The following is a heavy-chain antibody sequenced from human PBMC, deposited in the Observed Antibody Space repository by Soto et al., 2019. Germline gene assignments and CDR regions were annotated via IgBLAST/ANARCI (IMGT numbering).Heavy chain of an antibody. CDR2: IIPIFGRT. CDR3: ARDVVRSIAWDS. V-gene: IGHV1-69*01. J-gene: IGHJ4*02. Sequence: QVQLVQSGTEVKEPGSSVKVSCKASGGSFSTSSFVWVRQGPGQGLEWMGGIIPIFGRTNLAQKFQGRVTFSADESTRTTYMELRSLTSEDTAIYYCARDVVRSIAWDSWGQGTLVTVSS. D-gene: IGHD2-15*01. CDR1: GGSFSTSS.